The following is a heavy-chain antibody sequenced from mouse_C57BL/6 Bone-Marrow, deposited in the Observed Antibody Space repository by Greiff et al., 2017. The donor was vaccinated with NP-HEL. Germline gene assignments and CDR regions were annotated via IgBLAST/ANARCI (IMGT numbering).Heavy chain of an antibody. CDR2: ISYDGSN. CDR3: ARDSTTVVDY. CDR1: GYSITSGYY. D-gene: IGHD1-1*01. Sequence: VQLQQSGPGLVKPSQSLSLTCSVTGYSITSGYYWNWIRQFPGNKLEWMGYISYDGSNNYNPSLKNRISITRDTSKNQFFLKLNSVTTEDTATYYCARDSTTVVDYWGQGTTLTVSS. V-gene: IGHV3-6*01. J-gene: IGHJ2*01.